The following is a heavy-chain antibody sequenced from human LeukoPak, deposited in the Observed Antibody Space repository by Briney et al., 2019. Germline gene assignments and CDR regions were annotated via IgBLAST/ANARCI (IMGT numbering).Heavy chain of an antibody. CDR1: GFSFSTYA. J-gene: IGHJ3*02. D-gene: IGHD6-19*01. CDR3: ARDEEQLNI. V-gene: IGHV3-23*01. Sequence: GGSLRLSCAASGFSFSTYAMSWVRQAPGKGLEWVSAISGSGGTTYYADSVKGRFTISRDNSKNSLYLQVNSLRAEDTALYYCARDEEQLNIWGQGTMVTVSS. CDR2: ISGSGGTT.